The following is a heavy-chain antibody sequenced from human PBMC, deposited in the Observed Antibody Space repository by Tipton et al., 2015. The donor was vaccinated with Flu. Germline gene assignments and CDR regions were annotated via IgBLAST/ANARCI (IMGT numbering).Heavy chain of an antibody. Sequence: LSLTCAASGFTFSDYYMNWIRQAPGKGLEWVSYISSSGSTIYYADSVKGRFTISRDNAKNSLYLQMNSLRAEDTAVYYRARGSTVTHFGYWGQGTLVTVSS. J-gene: IGHJ4*02. CDR3: ARGSTVTHFGY. CDR1: GFTFSDYY. CDR2: ISSSGSTI. V-gene: IGHV3-11*01. D-gene: IGHD4-17*01.